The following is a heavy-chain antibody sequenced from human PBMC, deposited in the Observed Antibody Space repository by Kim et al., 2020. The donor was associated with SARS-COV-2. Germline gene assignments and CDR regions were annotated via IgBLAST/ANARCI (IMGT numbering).Heavy chain of an antibody. D-gene: IGHD2-2*01. V-gene: IGHV3-30-3*01. J-gene: IGHJ6*01. CDR3: ASSGIVVVPAAMSSGMDV. Sequence: GGSLRLSCAASGFTFSSYAMHWVRQAPGKGLEWVAVISYDGSNKYYADSVKGRFTISRDNSKNTLYLQMNSLRAEDTAVYYCASSGIVVVPAAMSSGMDV. CDR1: GFTFSSYA. CDR2: ISYDGSNK.